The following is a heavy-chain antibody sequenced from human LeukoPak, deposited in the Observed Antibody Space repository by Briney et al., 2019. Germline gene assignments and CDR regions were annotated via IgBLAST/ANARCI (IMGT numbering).Heavy chain of an antibody. J-gene: IGHJ4*02. V-gene: IGHV6-1*01. CDR3: ARGLPPPGVWTFDY. CDR1: GDSVSSNSAA. Sequence: SQTLSLTCAISGDSVSSNSAAWNWIRQSPSRGLEWLGRTYYRSKWYNDYAVSVNSRISINPDTSKNQFSLQLNSVTPEDTAVYYCARGLPPPGVWTFDYWGQGTLVTVSS. D-gene: IGHD3/OR15-3a*01. CDR2: TYYRSKWYN.